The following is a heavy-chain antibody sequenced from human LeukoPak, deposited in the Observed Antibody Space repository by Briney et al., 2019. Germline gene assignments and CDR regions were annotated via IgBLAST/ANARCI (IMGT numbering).Heavy chain of an antibody. CDR2: IYTSGST. V-gene: IGHV4-61*02. D-gene: IGHD6-19*01. J-gene: IGHJ4*02. CDR3: ARIAVAGKYYFDY. Sequence: ASETLSLTCAVSGGSISSGGYSWSWIRQPPGKGLEWIGRIYTSGSTNYNPSLKSRVTMSVDTSKNQFSLKLSSVTAADTAVYYCARIAVAGKYYFDYWGQGTLVTVSS. CDR1: GGSISSGGYS.